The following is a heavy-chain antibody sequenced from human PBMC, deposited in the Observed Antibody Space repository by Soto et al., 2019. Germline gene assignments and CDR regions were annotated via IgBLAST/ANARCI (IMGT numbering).Heavy chain of an antibody. V-gene: IGHV3-30*18. Sequence: QVPLVESGGGVVQPGRSLRLSCAASGFTFSNYGMHWVRQAPGKGLEWVAVISYDGGNKFYADSMKGRFTISRANSKNTLYLQVNSLRAEDTALYYGAKDSIYGMDVWGQGTTVTVSS. D-gene: IGHD3-3*01. CDR3: AKDSIYGMDV. J-gene: IGHJ6*02. CDR1: GFTFSNYG. CDR2: ISYDGGNK.